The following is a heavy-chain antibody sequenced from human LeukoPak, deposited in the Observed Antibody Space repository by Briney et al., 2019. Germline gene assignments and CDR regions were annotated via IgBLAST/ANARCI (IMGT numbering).Heavy chain of an antibody. CDR3: ATLPYYYDSSGPH. D-gene: IGHD3-22*01. J-gene: IGHJ4*02. V-gene: IGHV1-2*02. CDR2: INPNSGGT. CDR1: GYTFTGYY. Sequence: ASVKVSCKASGYTFTGYYMHWVRPAAGQGLEWMGWINPNSGGTNYAQKFQGRVTMTRDTSISTAYMELSRLRSDDTAVYYCATLPYYYDSSGPHWGQGTLVTVSS.